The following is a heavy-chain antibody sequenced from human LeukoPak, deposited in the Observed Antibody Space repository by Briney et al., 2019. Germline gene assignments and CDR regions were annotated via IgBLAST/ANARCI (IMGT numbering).Heavy chain of an antibody. V-gene: IGHV4-59*08. J-gene: IGHJ4*02. Sequence: PSETLSLTCTVSGGSIGSYYWSWIRQPPGKGLEWIGYIYYSGSTNYNPSLKSRVTISVDTSKNQFSLKLSSVTAADTAVYYCARVDYTYYFDYWGQGTLVTVSS. CDR1: GGSIGSYY. D-gene: IGHD4-11*01. CDR3: ARVDYTYYFDY. CDR2: IYYSGST.